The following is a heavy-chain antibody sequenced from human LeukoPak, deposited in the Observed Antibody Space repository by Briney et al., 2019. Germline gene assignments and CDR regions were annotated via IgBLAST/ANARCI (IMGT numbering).Heavy chain of an antibody. CDR1: GGSISSGGYY. CDR3: ARGGNPWFDP. J-gene: IGHJ5*02. Sequence: PSQTLSLTCTVSGGSISSGGYYWSWIRQPPGKGLEWIGYIYHSGSTYYNPSLKSRVTISVDRSKNQFSLKLSSVTAADTAVYYCARGGNPWFDPWGQGTLVTVSS. V-gene: IGHV4-30-2*01. D-gene: IGHD4-23*01. CDR2: IYHSGST.